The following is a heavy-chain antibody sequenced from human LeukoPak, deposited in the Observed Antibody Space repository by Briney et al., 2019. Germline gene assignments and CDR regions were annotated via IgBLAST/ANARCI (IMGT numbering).Heavy chain of an antibody. CDR3: AKDRLWPLWFGELYGTYGMDV. V-gene: IGHV3-23*01. D-gene: IGHD3-10*01. CDR1: GFTFSSYA. Sequence: SGGSLRLSCAASGFTFSSYAMSWVRQAPGKGLEWVSAISGSGGSTYYADSVKGRFAISRDNSKNTLYLQMNSLRAEDTAVYYCAKDRLWPLWFGELYGTYGMDVWGQGTTVTVSS. J-gene: IGHJ6*02. CDR2: ISGSGGST.